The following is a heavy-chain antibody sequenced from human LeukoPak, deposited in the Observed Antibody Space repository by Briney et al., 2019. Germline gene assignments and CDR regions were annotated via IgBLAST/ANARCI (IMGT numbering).Heavy chain of an antibody. Sequence: GGPLRLFRAASGFTFSSYAMLWVRHAPGKGRVWVADISYDGSNKYYADSVKGRFTNSRDNSKNTLYLQMHSLRAEDTAVYYCAKDQLMDDFWSGYYRANAFDIWGQGTMVTVSS. CDR2: ISYDGSNK. CDR3: AKDQLMDDFWSGYYRANAFDI. CDR1: GFTFSSYA. V-gene: IGHV3-30-3*02. J-gene: IGHJ3*02. D-gene: IGHD3-3*01.